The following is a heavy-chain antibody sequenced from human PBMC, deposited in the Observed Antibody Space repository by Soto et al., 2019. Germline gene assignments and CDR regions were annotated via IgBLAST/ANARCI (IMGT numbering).Heavy chain of an antibody. V-gene: IGHV3-43D*04. CDR1: GLTFYDFA. Sequence: PGGSLRLYCAASGLTFYDFAMCWVRQVPGKGLEWISLVNWDGDTTFYADSVKGRFIISRDNSRNSVYLQMNSLRSGDSAMYYCAKGATVTTHYQYYGMDVWGQGTTVTVS. CDR3: AKGATVTTHYQYYGMDV. J-gene: IGHJ6*02. D-gene: IGHD4-17*01. CDR2: VNWDGDTT.